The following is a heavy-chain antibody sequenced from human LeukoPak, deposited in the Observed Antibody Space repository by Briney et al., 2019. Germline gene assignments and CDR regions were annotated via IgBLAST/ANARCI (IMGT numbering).Heavy chain of an antibody. J-gene: IGHJ4*02. CDR2: ISTGGSI. Sequence: SETLSLTCAVYGGSFSSYYWSWIRQPAGKGLEWIGRISTGGSINFNPSLESRVTMSVDTSKKQFSLRLSSVTAADTAVYYCARDQGDYGDHRYFDYWGQGTLVTVSS. CDR1: GGSFSSYY. V-gene: IGHV4-4*07. D-gene: IGHD4-17*01. CDR3: ARDQGDYGDHRYFDY.